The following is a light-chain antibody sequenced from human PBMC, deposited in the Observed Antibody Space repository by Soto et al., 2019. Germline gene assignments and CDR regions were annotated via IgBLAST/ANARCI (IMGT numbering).Light chain of an antibody. CDR3: QSFDTSLSGCYV. V-gene: IGLV1-40*01. CDR2: GNN. J-gene: IGLJ1*01. Sequence: QLVLTQPPSVSGAPGQRVTISCTGSSSNIGAGYDVHWYQQLPGAAPKLLIYGNNNRPSGVPDRFSGSKSGTSASLAITGLQAEDEADYYCQSFDTSLSGCYVFGTGTKVTVL. CDR1: SSNIGAGYD.